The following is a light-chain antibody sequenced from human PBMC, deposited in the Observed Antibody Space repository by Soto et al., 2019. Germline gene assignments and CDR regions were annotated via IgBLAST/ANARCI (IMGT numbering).Light chain of an antibody. Sequence: EIVMTQSPATLSVSPGERATLSCRASQSVSSKLAWYQQKPGQAPRLLIYRASTRATNIPARFSGSGSGTEFTLTICSLQSEDFAVYYCQQYNNWPPATFGQGNRVEIK. CDR2: RAS. CDR3: QQYNNWPPAT. J-gene: IGKJ1*01. CDR1: QSVSSK. V-gene: IGKV3-15*01.